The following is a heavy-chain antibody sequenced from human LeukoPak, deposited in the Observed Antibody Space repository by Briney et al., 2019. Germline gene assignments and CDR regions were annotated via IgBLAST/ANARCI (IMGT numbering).Heavy chain of an antibody. V-gene: IGHV1-8*01. CDR1: GYTFTSYD. CDR3: ARKLYCSGGSCYLSPNYYYGMDV. CDR2: MNPNSGNT. Sequence: ASVKVSCKASGYTFTSYDINWVRQATGQGFEWMGWMNPNSGNTGYAQKFQGRVTMTRNTSISTAYMELSSLRSEDTAVYYCARKLYCSGGSCYLSPNYYYGMDVWGQGTTVTVSS. D-gene: IGHD2-15*01. J-gene: IGHJ6*02.